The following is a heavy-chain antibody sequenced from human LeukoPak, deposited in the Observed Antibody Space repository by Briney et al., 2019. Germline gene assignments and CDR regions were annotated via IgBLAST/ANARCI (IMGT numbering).Heavy chain of an antibody. CDR1: GFTFSSYA. J-gene: IGHJ4*02. CDR3: AKDLLGSYYDGGYYFDY. CDR2: ISGSGGST. Sequence: PGGSLRLSCAASGFTFSSYAMSWVRQAPGKGLEWVSAISGSGGSTYYADSVKGRFTISRDNSKNTLYLQMNSLRAEDTAVYYCAKDLLGSYYDGGYYFDYWGQGTLVTVSS. V-gene: IGHV3-23*01. D-gene: IGHD2-15*01.